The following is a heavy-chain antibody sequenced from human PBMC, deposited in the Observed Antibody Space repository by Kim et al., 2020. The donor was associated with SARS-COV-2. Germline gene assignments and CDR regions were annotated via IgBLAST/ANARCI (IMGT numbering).Heavy chain of an antibody. CDR2: TYYRSKWYN. CDR1: GDSVSSNSAA. D-gene: IGHD3-3*01. CDR3: ARGFSDDFWSGYRKYYFDY. J-gene: IGHJ4*02. V-gene: IGHV6-1*01. Sequence: SQTLSLTCAISGDSVSSNSAAWNWIRQSPSRGLEWLGRTYYRSKWYNDYAVSVKSRITINPDTSKNQFSLQLNSVTPEDTAVYYCARGFSDDFWSGYRKYYFDYWGQGTLVTVSS.